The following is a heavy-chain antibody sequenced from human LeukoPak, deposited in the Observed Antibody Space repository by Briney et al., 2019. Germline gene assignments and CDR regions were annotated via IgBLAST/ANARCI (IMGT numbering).Heavy chain of an antibody. CDR2: ISSGGRT. CDR3: ASRSSSDCNYGMDV. CDR1: GFTVSSNY. D-gene: IGHD6-6*01. Sequence: GGSLRLSCAASGFTVSSNYMNWVRQAPGKGLEWVSLISSGGRTYYADSVKGRFTISRDNSKNTLYLQMNSLRVEDTAVYYCASRSSSDCNYGMDVWGQGTTVAVSS. J-gene: IGHJ6*02. V-gene: IGHV3-66*01.